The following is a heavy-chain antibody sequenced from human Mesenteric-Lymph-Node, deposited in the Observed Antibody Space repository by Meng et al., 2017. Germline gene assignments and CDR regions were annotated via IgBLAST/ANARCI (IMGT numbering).Heavy chain of an antibody. Sequence: LQEPGPGPVKPSETLSLTGTVSGGSISSSNYYWDWIRQPPGKGLEWIGAIYHSGSTSYNPSLQSRVTMFVDTSKNQFSLMLTSVTATDTAVYYCARRRGGSGRDCWGQGTLVTVSS. CDR2: IYHSGST. CDR1: GGSISSSNYY. J-gene: IGHJ4*02. D-gene: IGHD3-10*01. CDR3: ARRRGGSGRDC. V-gene: IGHV4-39*01.